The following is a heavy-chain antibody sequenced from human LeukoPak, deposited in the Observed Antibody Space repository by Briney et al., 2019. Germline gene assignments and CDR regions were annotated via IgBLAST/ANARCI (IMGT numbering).Heavy chain of an antibody. CDR2: ISGSGGST. V-gene: IGHV3-23*01. CDR3: AKDGLGQQLVYYFDY. Sequence: GGSLRLSCAASRFTFSSYAMSWVRQAPGKGLEWVSAISGSGGSTYYADSVKGRFTISRDNSKNTLYLQMNSLRAEDTAVYYCAKDGLGQQLVYYFDYWGQGTLVTVSS. CDR1: RFTFSSYA. D-gene: IGHD6-13*01. J-gene: IGHJ4*02.